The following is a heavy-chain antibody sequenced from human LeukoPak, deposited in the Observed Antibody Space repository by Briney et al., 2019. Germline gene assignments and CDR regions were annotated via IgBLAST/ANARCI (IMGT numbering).Heavy chain of an antibody. V-gene: IGHV4-59*01. D-gene: IGHD3-22*01. CDR1: GGSISSYY. J-gene: IGHJ3*02. CDR3: ASTDSSGYYNGAFDI. CDR2: IYYSGST. Sequence: PSETLSLTCTVSGGSISSYYWSWIRQPPGKGLEWIGYIYYSGSTNYNPSLKSRVTISVDTSKNQFSLKLSSVTAADTAVYYCASTDSSGYYNGAFDIWGQGTKVTVSS.